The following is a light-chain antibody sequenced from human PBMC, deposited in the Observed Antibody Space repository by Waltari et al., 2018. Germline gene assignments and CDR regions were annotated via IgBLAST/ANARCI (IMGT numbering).Light chain of an antibody. CDR2: DAS. Sequence: EIVLTQSPATLSLSPGERATLSCRASQSVSSYLAWYQQKPDQAPRLLIYDASNRATGIPARFSGSGSGTDFTLTISSLEPEDFALYYCQHRTNWPLTFGGGTRVEIK. CDR3: QHRTNWPLT. CDR1: QSVSSY. J-gene: IGKJ4*01. V-gene: IGKV3-11*01.